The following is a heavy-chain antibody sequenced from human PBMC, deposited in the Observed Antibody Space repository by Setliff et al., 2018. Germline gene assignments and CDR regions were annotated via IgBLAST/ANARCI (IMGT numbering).Heavy chain of an antibody. CDR3: ARGPVDFVVVPAAAVFDF. CDR1: GYTFTNYG. D-gene: IGHD2-2*03. Sequence: GASVKVSCKASGYTFTNYGISWVRQAPGQGLEWMGWISAYNGNTNYAQKLQGRVTMTTDTSTSTAYMELRSLRSDDTAVYYCARGPVDFVVVPAAAVFDFWGQGTLVTVSS. CDR2: ISAYNGNT. V-gene: IGHV1-18*01. J-gene: IGHJ4*02.